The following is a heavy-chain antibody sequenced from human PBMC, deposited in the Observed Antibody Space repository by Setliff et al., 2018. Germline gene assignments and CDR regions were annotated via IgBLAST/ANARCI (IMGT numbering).Heavy chain of an antibody. Sequence: SETLSLTCSVSGGSINRDYWSWIQQPAGKGLEWIGHIYTRGSTNYNPSLRSRVSISVDTSKNHFSLRLSSVTAADTAVYYCLRIRLVPHGHSWGQGTLVTVSS. J-gene: IGHJ4*02. CDR3: LRIRLVPHGHS. CDR2: IYTRGST. V-gene: IGHV4-4*08. D-gene: IGHD2-15*01. CDR1: GGSINRDY.